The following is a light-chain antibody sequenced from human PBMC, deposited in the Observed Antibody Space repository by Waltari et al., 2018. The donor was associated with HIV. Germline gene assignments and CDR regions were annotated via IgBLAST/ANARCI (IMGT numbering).Light chain of an antibody. J-gene: IGKJ3*01. CDR2: WAS. V-gene: IGKV4-1*01. CDR1: QSVLFSSNNKNY. Sequence: DIVMTQSPDSLAVSLGERATINCKSSQSVLFSSNNKNYLAWYQQKPGQPPKLLIYWASTRESGVPDRFSGSGSGTDFTLTISSLQAEDVEVYYCQQYYTTPWRFGPGTKVDIK. CDR3: QQYYTTPWR.